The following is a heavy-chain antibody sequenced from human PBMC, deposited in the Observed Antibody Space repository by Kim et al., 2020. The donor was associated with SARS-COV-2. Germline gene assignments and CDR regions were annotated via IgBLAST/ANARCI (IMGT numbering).Heavy chain of an antibody. CDR1: GGTFSSYA. J-gene: IGHJ4*02. CDR2: IIPIFGTA. V-gene: IGHV1-69*13. D-gene: IGHD3-3*01. Sequence: SVKVSCKASGGTFSSYAISWVRQAPGQGLEWMGGIIPIFGTANYAQKFQGRVTITADESTSSAYMELSSLRSEDTAVYYCARAQDYDFWSGYTYYFDYWGQGTLVTVSS. CDR3: ARAQDYDFWSGYTYYFDY.